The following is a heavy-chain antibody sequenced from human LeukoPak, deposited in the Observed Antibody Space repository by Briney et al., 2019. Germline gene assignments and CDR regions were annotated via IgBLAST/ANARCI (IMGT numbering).Heavy chain of an antibody. D-gene: IGHD3-9*01. CDR2: IYPGDSDT. CDR3: TRGTTINDY. V-gene: IGHV5-51*07. Sequence: GESLKISCKGFGYTFTTYWIGWVHQMPGKGLEWMGIIYPGDSDTRYSPSFQGQVTISADKSISTAYPQWSSLKASDTAMYYCTRGTTINDYWGQGTLVTVSS. J-gene: IGHJ4*02. CDR1: GYTFTTYW.